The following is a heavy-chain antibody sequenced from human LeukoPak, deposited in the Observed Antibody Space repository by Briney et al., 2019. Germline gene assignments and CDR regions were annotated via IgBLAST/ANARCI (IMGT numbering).Heavy chain of an antibody. CDR3: ARAKATNSGRLYSSSPFDP. CDR1: GGSFSGYY. D-gene: IGHD6-13*01. Sequence: SETLSLTCAVYGGSFSGYYWSWIRQPPGKGLEWIGEINHSGSTNYNPSLKSRVTISVDTSKNQFSLKLSSVTAADTAVYYCARAKATNSGRLYSSSPFDPWGQGTLVTVSS. V-gene: IGHV4-34*01. J-gene: IGHJ5*02. CDR2: INHSGST.